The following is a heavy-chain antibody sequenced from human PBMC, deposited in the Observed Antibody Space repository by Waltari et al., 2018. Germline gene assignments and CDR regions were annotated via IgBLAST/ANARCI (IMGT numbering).Heavy chain of an antibody. CDR3: SCHSSSGHYYFYMDV. CDR1: GGSISSYY. D-gene: IGHD6-6*01. CDR2: SYTSGST. Sequence: QVQLQESGPGLVKPSETLSLTCTVSGGSISSYYWSCIRQPPGNGLEWIGYSYTSGSTNYNPSLKSLVTRSVDTSKTQFSLKLRSLTAADTAVYDCSCHSSSGHYYFYMDVWGQGTTVTVSS. J-gene: IGHJ6*03. V-gene: IGHV4-4*09.